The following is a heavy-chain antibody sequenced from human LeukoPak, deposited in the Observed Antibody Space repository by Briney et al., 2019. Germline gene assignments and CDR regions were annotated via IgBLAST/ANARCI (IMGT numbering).Heavy chain of an antibody. V-gene: IGHV1-18*01. J-gene: IGHJ3*02. CDR3: AREDPMTTDAFDI. Sequence: ALVKVSCKASGYTFSSYSISWVRQAPGQGLEWMGWISAYNGNTNYAQKLQGRVTMTTDTSTSTAYMELRSLRSDDTAVYYCAREDPMTTDAFDIWGQGTMVTVSS. D-gene: IGHD4-11*01. CDR2: ISAYNGNT. CDR1: GYTFSSYS.